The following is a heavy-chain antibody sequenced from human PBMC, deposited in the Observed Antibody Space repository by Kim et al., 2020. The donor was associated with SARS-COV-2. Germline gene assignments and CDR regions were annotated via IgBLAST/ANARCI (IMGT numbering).Heavy chain of an antibody. Sequence: SETLSLTCTVSGGSISSYYWSWIRQPPGKGLEWIGYIYYSGSTNYNPSLKSRVTISVDTSKNQFSLKLSSVTAADTAVYYCARDLRAGVATIRSYGMDVWGQGTTVTVSS. J-gene: IGHJ6*02. CDR3: ARDLRAGVATIRSYGMDV. D-gene: IGHD5-12*01. CDR1: GGSISSYY. V-gene: IGHV4-59*13. CDR2: IYYSGST.